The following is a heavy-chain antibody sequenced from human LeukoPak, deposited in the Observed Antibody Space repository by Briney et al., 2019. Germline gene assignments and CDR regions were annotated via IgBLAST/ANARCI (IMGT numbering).Heavy chain of an antibody. CDR1: GFTFSSYW. D-gene: IGHD2-2*02. CDR2: IKQDGSEK. Sequence: GRSLRLSCAASGFTFSSYWMSWVRQAPGKGLEWVANIKQDGSEKYYVDSVKGRFTISRDNAKNSLYLQMNSLRAEDTAVYYCAREEEEFYCSSTSCYTSGGGGFDPWGQGTLVTVSS. CDR3: AREEEEFYCSSTSCYTSGGGGFDP. J-gene: IGHJ5*02. V-gene: IGHV3-7*01.